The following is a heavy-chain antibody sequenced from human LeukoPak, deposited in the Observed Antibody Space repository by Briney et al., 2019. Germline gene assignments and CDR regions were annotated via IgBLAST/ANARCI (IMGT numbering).Heavy chain of an antibody. CDR2: IYYNGKT. V-gene: IGHV4-39*01. Sequence: SETLSLTCTVSGGSVTYTNYYWGWIRQPPGKGLQWIGVIYYNGKTYYNPSLKSRVTVAVDTSKNQFSLKLSSVTAADTAVYYCARLIRQQLPLFDYWGQGTLVTVSS. CDR1: GGSVTYTNYY. CDR3: ARLIRQQLPLFDY. D-gene: IGHD6-13*01. J-gene: IGHJ4*02.